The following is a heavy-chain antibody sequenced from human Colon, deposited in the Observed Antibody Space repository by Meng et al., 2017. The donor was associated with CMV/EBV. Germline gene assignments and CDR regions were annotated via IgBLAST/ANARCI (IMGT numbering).Heavy chain of an antibody. J-gene: IGHJ4*02. CDR3: ATDPSTVTTNY. Sequence: SCAVGGFAFGSYSRYWLRQAPGKGLEYVSVISSDGRNTYYADSVKGRFTISRDNSKNTLFLQMGSLRAEDTAVYYCATDPSTVTTNYWGQGTLVTVSS. CDR1: GFAFGSYS. CDR2: ISSDGRNT. V-gene: IGHV3-64*02. D-gene: IGHD4-17*01.